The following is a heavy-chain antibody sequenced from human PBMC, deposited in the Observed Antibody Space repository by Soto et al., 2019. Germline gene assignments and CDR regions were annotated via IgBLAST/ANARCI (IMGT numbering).Heavy chain of an antibody. J-gene: IGHJ4*01. D-gene: IGHD3-3*01. CDR2: DYTSGNV. V-gene: IGHV4-4*07. Sequence: SEPLSLACTVTVGSISHYSCNWIRQLAGKGLEWIGRDYTSGNVHYNPSLKSRVTMSVDTSKNQFSLKLTSVTAADTSVYYCTRGGSDPWSGPIDYWA. CDR1: VGSISHYS. CDR3: TRGGSDPWSGPIDY.